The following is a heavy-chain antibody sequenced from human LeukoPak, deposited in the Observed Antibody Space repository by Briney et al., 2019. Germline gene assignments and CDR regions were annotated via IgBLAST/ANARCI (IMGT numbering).Heavy chain of an antibody. J-gene: IGHJ6*02. CDR1: GGSISSGDYY. CDR2: INHSGST. Sequence: PSETLSLTCTVSGGSISSGDYYWSWIRQPPGKGLEWIGEINHSGSTNYNPSLKSRVTISVDTSKNQFSLKLSSVTAADTAVYYCARVPSDDFWSGYYYGMDVWGQGTTVTVSS. V-gene: IGHV4-39*07. D-gene: IGHD3-3*01. CDR3: ARVPSDDFWSGYYYGMDV.